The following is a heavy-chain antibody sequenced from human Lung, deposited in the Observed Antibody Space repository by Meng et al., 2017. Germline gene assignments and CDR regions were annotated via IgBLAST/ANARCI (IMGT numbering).Heavy chain of an antibody. Sequence: QLQHGGPGLLRPSETLSLTSACYGGSISGSYWSLIRQSPAKGLEWIGKINHGGSTNYTPSLESRVTISVDTPKNQFSLRLTSMTVADTAVYYCARERHSTIIRGVIDFWGQGALVTVSS. CDR2: INHGGST. V-gene: IGHV4-34*01. D-gene: IGHD3-10*01. CDR1: GGSISGSY. CDR3: ARERHSTIIRGVIDF. J-gene: IGHJ4*02.